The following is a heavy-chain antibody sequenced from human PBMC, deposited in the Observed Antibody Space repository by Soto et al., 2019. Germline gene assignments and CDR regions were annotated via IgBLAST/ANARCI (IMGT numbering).Heavy chain of an antibody. V-gene: IGHV3-9*01. D-gene: IGHD5-12*01. CDR1: GFTFEDYA. CDR2: ISWNSGGI. J-gene: IGHJ4*02. Sequence: EVQLVESGGGLVQPGRSLRLTCAASGFTFEDYAMHWVRQAPGKGLEWVSGISWNSGGIGYADSVKGRFTISRDNAKNSLCLQMNTLRDEDTALYYCAKDLRSIVATMGTFDFWGQGTLVTVSS. CDR3: AKDLRSIVATMGTFDF.